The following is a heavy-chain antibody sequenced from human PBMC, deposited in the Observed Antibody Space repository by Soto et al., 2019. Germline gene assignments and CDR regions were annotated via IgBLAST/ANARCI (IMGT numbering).Heavy chain of an antibody. CDR2: IYYSGST. Sequence: PSETLSLTCTVSGGSISSYCWSWIRQPPGKGLEWIGYIYYSGSTNYNPSLKSRVTISVDTSKNQFSLKLSSVTAADTAVYYCARDLGWNYGMDVWGQGTTVTVSS. CDR3: ARDLGWNYGMDV. D-gene: IGHD6-19*01. V-gene: IGHV4-59*01. CDR1: GGSISSYC. J-gene: IGHJ6*02.